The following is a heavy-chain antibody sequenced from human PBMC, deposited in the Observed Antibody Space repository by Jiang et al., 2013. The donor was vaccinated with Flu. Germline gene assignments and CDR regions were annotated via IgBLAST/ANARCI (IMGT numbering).Heavy chain of an antibody. Sequence: QLVESGAEVKKPGSSVKVSCKASGGTFNSYAISWVRQAPGQGLEWMGGIIPILGLANYAQKFQGRVTITADKSTSTAYMQLSSLRSEDTAVYYCARGGIAAANTGHGIDVWGQGTTVTVSS. D-gene: IGHD6-13*01. J-gene: IGHJ6*02. CDR2: IIPILGLA. CDR3: ARGGIAAANTGHGIDV. CDR1: GGTFNSYA. V-gene: IGHV1-69*09.